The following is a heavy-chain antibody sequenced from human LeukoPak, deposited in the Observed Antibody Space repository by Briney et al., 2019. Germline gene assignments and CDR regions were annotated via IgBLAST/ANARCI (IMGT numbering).Heavy chain of an antibody. CDR1: GFTFSSYA. J-gene: IGHJ4*02. CDR3: ARSNGSTWHLFAS. D-gene: IGHD6-13*01. Sequence: GGSLRLSCAASGFTFSSYAMSWVRQAPGKGLEWVSAISGSGGSTYYADSVKGRFTISRDNSMNTLYLQMNSLRGEDTAIYYCARSNGSTWHLFASWGQGTLVTVSS. CDR2: ISGSGGST. V-gene: IGHV3-23*01.